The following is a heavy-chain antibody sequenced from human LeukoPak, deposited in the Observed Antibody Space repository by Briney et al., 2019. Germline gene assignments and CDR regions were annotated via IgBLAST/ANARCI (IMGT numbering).Heavy chain of an antibody. CDR1: GGSISSSSYY. V-gene: IGHV4-39*07. CDR3: AREGMVRGAVGGYFDY. J-gene: IGHJ4*02. CDR2: IYYSGST. D-gene: IGHD3-10*01. Sequence: SETLSLTCTVSGGSISSSSYYWGWIRQPPGKGLEWIGSIYYSGSTYYNPSLKSRVTMSVDTSKNQFSLKLSSVTAADTAVYYCAREGMVRGAVGGYFDYWGQGTLVTVSS.